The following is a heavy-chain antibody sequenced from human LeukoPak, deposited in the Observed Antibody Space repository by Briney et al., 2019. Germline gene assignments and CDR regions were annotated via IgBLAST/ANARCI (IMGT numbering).Heavy chain of an antibody. Sequence: GGSLRLSCAASGFTFSSYAMSWIRQAPGEGLAWVSIIYTSGSTYYADSVKGRFTISRDSSKNTLYLHMNSLRVGDTAVYYCAREREYCSGGSCYPNWYFDLWGRGTLVTVSS. CDR2: IYTSGST. CDR1: GFTFSSYA. J-gene: IGHJ2*01. D-gene: IGHD2-15*01. V-gene: IGHV3-53*01. CDR3: AREREYCSGGSCYPNWYFDL.